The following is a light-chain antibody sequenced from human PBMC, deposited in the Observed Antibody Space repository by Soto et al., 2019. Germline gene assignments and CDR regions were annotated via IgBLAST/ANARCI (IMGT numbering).Light chain of an antibody. Sequence: EIVLTQSPGTLSLSPWERATLSFMASQSVSISYLACYQQKPCQAPRLLISGISKSATGIPDRFSGGGSGTDFTLTSSSLQPDDFATYYCQQYNTYWTFGQGTKVDI. CDR1: QSVSISY. CDR3: QQYNTYWT. J-gene: IGKJ1*01. V-gene: IGKV3-20*01. CDR2: GIS.